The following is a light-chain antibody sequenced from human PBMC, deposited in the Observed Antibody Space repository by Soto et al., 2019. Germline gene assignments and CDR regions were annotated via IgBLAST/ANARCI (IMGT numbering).Light chain of an antibody. V-gene: IGKV1-39*01. Sequence: DIQMTQSPSSLAASLVYRFTITCLASQSISIYLNWYQLKPGKAPNLLMYGASYLKSGVPSRFSGSGGGTDFTLSISSVQPEDFATYFCQQSYMDPITFGQGTRLENK. CDR2: GAS. CDR3: QQSYMDPIT. J-gene: IGKJ5*01. CDR1: QSISIY.